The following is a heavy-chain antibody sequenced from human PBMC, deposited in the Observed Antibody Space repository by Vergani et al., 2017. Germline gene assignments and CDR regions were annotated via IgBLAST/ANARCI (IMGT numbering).Heavy chain of an antibody. D-gene: IGHD2-15*01. CDR3: TRSECSGTTCYGHYFDL. CDR2: ITYNGGRT. V-gene: IGHV3-23*01. J-gene: IGHJ4*01. Sequence: EVRLLESGGGLVQPGGSLRLSCAASGFTFNIYAMSWVRQAPGKVLEWVSTITYNGGRTYYADSVTGRFTISRDNSKNTLFLQLKTLRAEDTGVYYCTRSECSGTTCYGHYFDLWGHGILVTVSS. CDR1: GFTFNIYA.